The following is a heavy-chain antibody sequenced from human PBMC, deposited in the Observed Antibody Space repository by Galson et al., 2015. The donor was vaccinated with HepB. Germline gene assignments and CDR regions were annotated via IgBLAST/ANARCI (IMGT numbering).Heavy chain of an antibody. D-gene: IGHD5-18*01. J-gene: IGHJ4*02. V-gene: IGHV4-31*03. CDR3: ARGRGASFGLWKVNTAMHYFDY. CDR2: IYYSSNT. CDR1: GGSISSGGYY. Sequence: TLSLTCTVSGGSISSGGYYWSWIRHHPGKGLEWIGYIYYSSNTYYNPSLKSRVSISVDTSKNQLSLELSSVTAADTAVYYCARGRGASFGLWKVNTAMHYFDYWGQGTLVTVSS.